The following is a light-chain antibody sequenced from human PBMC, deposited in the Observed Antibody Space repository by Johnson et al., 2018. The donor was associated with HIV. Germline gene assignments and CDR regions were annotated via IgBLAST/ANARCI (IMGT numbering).Light chain of an antibody. J-gene: IGLJ1*01. Sequence: QSVLTQPPSVSAAPGLTVNISCSGNVSNIESYFVSWYQQLPGAAPTLLIYEDNKRPSGIPGRFSGSKSGPSATLGITGLQTGDEADYYCGTWDSSLTSDVFGAGTKVTVL. V-gene: IGLV1-51*02. CDR2: EDN. CDR1: VSNIESYF. CDR3: GTWDSSLTSDV.